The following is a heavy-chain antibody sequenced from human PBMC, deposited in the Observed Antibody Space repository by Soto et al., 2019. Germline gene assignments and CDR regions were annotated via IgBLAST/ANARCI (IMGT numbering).Heavy chain of an antibody. CDR1: GGSITRNNHY. CDR3: ARLGSSGWYQGSYFDY. V-gene: IGHV4-39*01. D-gene: IGHD6-19*01. Sequence: QLQLQESGPGLVKPSETLSLTCTVSGGSITRNNHYWGWIRQSPGKALEWIGSILCSGSINYNPSLKSRVTISVETSKNQFSLKMSSVTAADTAVYYCARLGSSGWYQGSYFDYWGQGTLVTVSS. CDR2: ILCSGSI. J-gene: IGHJ4*02.